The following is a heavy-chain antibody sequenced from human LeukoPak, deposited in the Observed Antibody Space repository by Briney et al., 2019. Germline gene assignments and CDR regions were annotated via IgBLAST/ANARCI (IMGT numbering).Heavy chain of an antibody. CDR2: ISGSSDNI. J-gene: IGHJ4*02. CDR1: GFTFSTYS. V-gene: IGHV3-21*01. D-gene: IGHD6-19*01. CDR3: ARAAVAEVDY. Sequence: PGGSLRLSRVASGFTFSTYSMTWVRQAPGRGLEWVSSISGSSDNIVYADSVKGRFTLSRDNAKNSLYLQMNSLRAEDTAVYYCARAAVAEVDYWGQGTLVTVSS.